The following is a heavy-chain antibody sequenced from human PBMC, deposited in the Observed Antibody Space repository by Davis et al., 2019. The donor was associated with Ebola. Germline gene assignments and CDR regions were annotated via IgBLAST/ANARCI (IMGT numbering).Heavy chain of an antibody. V-gene: IGHV1-18*01. Sequence: ASVKVSCKASGYTFTSYGISWVRQAPGQGLEWMGWISAYNGNTNYAQKLQGRVTMTTDTSTSTAYMELRSLRSDDTAVYYCARFGASYYYDSSGYSPTDYWGQGTLVTVSS. CDR1: GYTFTSYG. CDR3: ARFGASYYYDSSGYSPTDY. CDR2: ISAYNGNT. J-gene: IGHJ4*02. D-gene: IGHD3-22*01.